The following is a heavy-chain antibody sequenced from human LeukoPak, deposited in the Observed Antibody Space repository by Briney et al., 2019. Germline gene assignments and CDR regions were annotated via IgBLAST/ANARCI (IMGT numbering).Heavy chain of an antibody. CDR1: GGSISSRSYY. CDR2: MYYSGSS. V-gene: IGHV4-39*01. J-gene: IGHJ4*02. D-gene: IGHD4-17*01. CDR3: ARLNYGDYEWYFDY. Sequence: ESGPGLVKPSETLSLTCTVSGGSISSRSYYWGWIRQPPGKGLEWIGTMYYSGSSYYNPSLKSRVTISVDTSKNQFSLKMSSVTAADTAVYYCARLNYGDYEWYFDYWGQGTLDTVSS.